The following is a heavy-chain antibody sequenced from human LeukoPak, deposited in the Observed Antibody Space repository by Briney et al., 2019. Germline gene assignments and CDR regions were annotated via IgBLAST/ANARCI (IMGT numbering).Heavy chain of an antibody. CDR3: TRDGDYGDPYYYYGMDV. Sequence: GRSLRLSCTASGFTFGDYAMSWVRQAPGKGLEWVGFIRSKAYGGTTEYAASVKGRFTISRDDSKSIAYLQMNSLKTEDTAVYCCTRDGDYGDPYYYYGMDVWGQGTTVTVSS. CDR1: GFTFGDYA. CDR2: IRSKAYGGTT. J-gene: IGHJ6*02. D-gene: IGHD4-17*01. V-gene: IGHV3-49*04.